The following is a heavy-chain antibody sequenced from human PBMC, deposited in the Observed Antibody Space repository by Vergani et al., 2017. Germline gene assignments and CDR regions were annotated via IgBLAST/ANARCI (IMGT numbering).Heavy chain of an antibody. CDR3: ARHTRGFVELYYYYGMDV. J-gene: IGHJ6*02. CDR1: GFSIDNGYY. V-gene: IGHV4-38-2*01. D-gene: IGHD3-10*01. Sequence: QVQLQESGPGLVKPSETLSLTCAVSGFSIDNGYYWDWIRQPPGKGLEWIGSIYRTGRTHFNTSLKSRVTISVDTSKNQFSLKLSAVTAADTAVYYCARHTRGFVELYYYYGMDVWGQGTTVTVSS. CDR2: IYRTGRT.